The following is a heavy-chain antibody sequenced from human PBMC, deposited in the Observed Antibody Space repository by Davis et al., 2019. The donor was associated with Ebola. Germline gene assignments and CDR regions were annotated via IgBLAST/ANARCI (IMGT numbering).Heavy chain of an antibody. CDR2: INPSGGST. CDR3: ARVGYSSGWYANWFDP. V-gene: IGHV1-46*01. D-gene: IGHD6-19*01. Sequence: ASVKVSCKASGYTFTSYYMHWVRQAPGQGLEWMGIINPSGGSTSYAQKFQGRVTMTRDTSTSTVYMELSSLRSEDTAVYYCARVGYSSGWYANWFDPWGQGTLVTVSS. CDR1: GYTFTSYY. J-gene: IGHJ5*02.